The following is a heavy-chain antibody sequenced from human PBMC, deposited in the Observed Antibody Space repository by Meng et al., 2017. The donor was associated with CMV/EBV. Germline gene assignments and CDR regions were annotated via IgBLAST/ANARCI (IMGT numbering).Heavy chain of an antibody. D-gene: IGHD5-12*01. J-gene: IGHJ1*01. CDR1: GFTFSSYA. CDR2: INLDGSEK. V-gene: IGHV3-7*01. Sequence: GGSLSSCAASGFTFSSYAMSWVRQAPGKGLEWVANINLDGSEKYSVDSVKGRFTISRDNGKNLLFLQMNSLRAEDSAVYYCVRDVGGRGYSADWGQGTLVTVSS. CDR3: VRDVGGRGYSAD.